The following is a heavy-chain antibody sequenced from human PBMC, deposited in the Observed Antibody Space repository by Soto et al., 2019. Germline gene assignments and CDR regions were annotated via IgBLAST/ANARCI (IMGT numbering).Heavy chain of an antibody. CDR2: INASNGNT. J-gene: IGHJ3*02. CDR3: ARDPTTGTTTGDDAFDI. Sequence: QVQLVQSGAEVKKPGASVKVSCKASGYTFTSYAMHWVRQAPGQRLEWMGWINASNGNTKYSQKFQGRVTITRDTSASTAYMELCSLRSEDTAVYYCARDPTTGTTTGDDAFDIWGQGTMVTVSS. CDR1: GYTFTSYA. D-gene: IGHD1-7*01. V-gene: IGHV1-3*01.